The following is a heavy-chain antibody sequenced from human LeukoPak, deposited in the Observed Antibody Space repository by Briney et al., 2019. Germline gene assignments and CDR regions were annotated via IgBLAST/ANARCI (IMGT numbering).Heavy chain of an antibody. CDR1: GFPFSSYG. J-gene: IGHJ4*02. Sequence: PGGSLRLSCAASGFPFSSYGMHWVRQAPGKGLEWVAIISDDGNQKLYADSVKGRFAMSRDNSKNILYLQMNSLSAEDTAVYYCARRGGTHDYWGQGTLVTVSS. CDR2: ISDDGNQK. CDR3: ARRGGTHDY. V-gene: IGHV3-30*03. D-gene: IGHD3-16*01.